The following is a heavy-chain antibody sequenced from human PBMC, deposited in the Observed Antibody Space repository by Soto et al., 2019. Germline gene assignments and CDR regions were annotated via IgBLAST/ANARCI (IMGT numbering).Heavy chain of an antibody. CDR1: GFILSDFA. CDR2: ILKDGKSK. Sequence: QVQLVESGGGVVQPGGSLRLSCAASGFILSDFAMHWVRQAPGRGLEWVAVILKDGKSKYYADSVRGRFTISSDTSKDTIFLQVTSLRLDDSAVYYCAKTGCNGGSCFRWFDPWGQGTPVIVSS. V-gene: IGHV3-30*04. CDR3: AKTGCNGGSCFRWFDP. D-gene: IGHD2-15*01. J-gene: IGHJ5*02.